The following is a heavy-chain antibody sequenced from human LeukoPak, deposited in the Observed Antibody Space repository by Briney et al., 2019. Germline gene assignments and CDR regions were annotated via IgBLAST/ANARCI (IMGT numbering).Heavy chain of an antibody. CDR3: ARDGGSFILRVYCYYMDV. CDR2: IPYDGTKK. V-gene: IGHV3-30*02. J-gene: IGHJ6*03. CDR1: GFTFSTYG. Sequence: GGSLRLSCAASGFTFSTYGMHWVRQAPGKGLEWVAFIPYDGTKKYYADSVKGRFTISRDNAKNSLYLQMNSLRAEDTAVYYCARDGGSFILRVYCYYMDVWGKGTTVTVSS. D-gene: IGHD1-26*01.